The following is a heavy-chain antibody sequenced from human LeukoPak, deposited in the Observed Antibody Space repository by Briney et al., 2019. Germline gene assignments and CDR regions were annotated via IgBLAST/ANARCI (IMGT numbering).Heavy chain of an antibody. CDR1: GYTFTSYY. J-gene: IGHJ4*02. V-gene: IGHV1-46*01. CDR3: AREGGTARGDY. CDR2: INPSGGST. Sequence: ASVKVSCKASGYTFTSYYMHWVRQAPGQGLEWMGIINPSGGSTSYAQKFQGRVTMTRDMSTSTVYMELSSLRSEDTAVYYCAREGGTARGDYWGQGTLVTVSS. D-gene: IGHD6-6*01.